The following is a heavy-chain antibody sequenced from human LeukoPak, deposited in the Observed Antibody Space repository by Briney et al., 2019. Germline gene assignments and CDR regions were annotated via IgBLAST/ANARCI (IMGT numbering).Heavy chain of an antibody. V-gene: IGHV4-34*01. D-gene: IGHD2-15*01. CDR2: INHSGST. Sequence: SETLSLTCAVYGGSFSGYYWSWIRQPPGKGLEWIGEINHSGSTNCNPSLKSRVTISVDTSKNQFSLKLSSVTAADTAVYYCARGPLGYCSGGSCYYPLDYWGQGTLVTVSS. CDR1: GGSFSGYY. CDR3: ARGPLGYCSGGSCYYPLDY. J-gene: IGHJ4*02.